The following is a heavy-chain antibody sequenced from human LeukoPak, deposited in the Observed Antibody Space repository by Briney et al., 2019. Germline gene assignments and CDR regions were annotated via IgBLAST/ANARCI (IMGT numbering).Heavy chain of an antibody. Sequence: GGSLRLSCAASGFTFSSYEMNWVRQAPGKGLEWVSYISSSGSTIYYADSVKGRFTISSDNAKNSLYLQMNSLRAEDTAVYYCARDEKYSKTTDYWGQGTLVTVSS. CDR1: GFTFSSYE. CDR2: ISSSGSTI. J-gene: IGHJ4*02. D-gene: IGHD6-6*01. V-gene: IGHV3-48*03. CDR3: ARDEKYSKTTDY.